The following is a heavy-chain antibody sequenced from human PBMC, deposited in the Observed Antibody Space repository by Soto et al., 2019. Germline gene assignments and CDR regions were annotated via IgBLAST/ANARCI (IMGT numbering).Heavy chain of an antibody. V-gene: IGHV2-5*02. CDR3: VQSRCGGDCLQSYSSHSYYGLDV. CDR2: IYWDDDK. CDR1: GLSLSTTGVG. Sequence: QITLKESGPTLVKPTQTLTLTCTFSGLSLSTTGVGVGWIRQPPGKALEWLALIYWDDDKRYSPSLKSRLTNTTDTSKNQVVLTRTIMDPVDTATYYCVQSRCGGDCLQSYSSHSYYGLDVWGQGTTVTVAS. D-gene: IGHD2-21*02. J-gene: IGHJ6*02.